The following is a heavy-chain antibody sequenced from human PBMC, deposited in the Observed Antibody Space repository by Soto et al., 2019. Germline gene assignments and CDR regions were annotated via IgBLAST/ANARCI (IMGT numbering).Heavy chain of an antibody. J-gene: IGHJ3*01. Sequence: GGSLRLSCAASGFTFSSFDMHWVRQPTGKGLEWVSAIGTAGDTYYPGSVKGRFTISRDNAKNSLHLQMNSLRAGDTAVYYCAREARVFGKAFDVWGQGTMVTV. CDR3: AREARVFGKAFDV. V-gene: IGHV3-13*01. D-gene: IGHD3-3*01. CDR2: IGTAGDT. CDR1: GFTFSSFD.